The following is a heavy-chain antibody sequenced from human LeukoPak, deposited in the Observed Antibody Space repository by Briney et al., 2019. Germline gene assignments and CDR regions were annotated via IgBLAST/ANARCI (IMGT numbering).Heavy chain of an antibody. Sequence: SETLSLTCTVSGDSIISADYYWSWIRQPPGKALEWIGYIYYSGSTYYNPSLKSRVSMSVDTSKNQFSLKLSSVTAADTAVYYCARGGATTVTDRWYNWFDPWGQGTLVTVAS. D-gene: IGHD4-17*01. V-gene: IGHV4-30-4*01. J-gene: IGHJ5*02. CDR2: IYYSGST. CDR1: GDSIISADYY. CDR3: ARGGATTVTDRWYNWFDP.